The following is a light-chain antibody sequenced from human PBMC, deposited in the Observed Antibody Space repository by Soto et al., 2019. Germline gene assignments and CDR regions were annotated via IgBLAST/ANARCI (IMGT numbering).Light chain of an antibody. J-gene: IGKJ1*01. V-gene: IGKV3-11*01. CDR1: QSIGGF. Sequence: EIVLTQSPATLSLSPGERATLICRASQSIGGFLAWYQQRPGQAPRLLIYEASSRPTGIPARFSGSGSGTDFTLTISSLEPEDFAVYYCQQRSNWPPTWTFGQGTKVDNK. CDR3: QQRSNWPPTWT. CDR2: EAS.